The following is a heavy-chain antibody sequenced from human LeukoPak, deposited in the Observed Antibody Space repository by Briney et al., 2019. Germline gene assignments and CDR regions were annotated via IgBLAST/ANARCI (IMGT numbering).Heavy chain of an antibody. J-gene: IGHJ4*02. D-gene: IGHD3-10*01. CDR1: GYTFTSYG. Sequence: GASVKVSCKASGYTFTSYGIRWVRQAPGQGLEWMGWISAYNGNTNYAQKLQGRVTMTTDTSTSTAYMELRSLRSDDTAVYYCARRRTYYYGSGSYYLFDYWGQGTLVTVSS. V-gene: IGHV1-18*01. CDR3: ARRRTYYYGSGSYYLFDY. CDR2: ISAYNGNT.